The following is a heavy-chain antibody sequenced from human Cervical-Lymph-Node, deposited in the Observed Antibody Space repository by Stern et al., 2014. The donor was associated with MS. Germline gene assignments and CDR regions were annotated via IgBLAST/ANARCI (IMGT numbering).Heavy chain of an antibody. V-gene: IGHV4-61*01. Sequence: VQLVESGPGLVKPSETLSLTCTVSGASVTSASYYWTWLRQPPGKGLEWIGYISYSGSTNYNPSLKSRVTILVDTSKNQFSLKLSAVTAADTAVYYCARDPLGHYYFDYWGQGTLVTVSS. CDR3: ARDPLGHYYFDY. CDR2: ISYSGST. D-gene: IGHD3-16*01. CDR1: GASVTSASYY. J-gene: IGHJ4*02.